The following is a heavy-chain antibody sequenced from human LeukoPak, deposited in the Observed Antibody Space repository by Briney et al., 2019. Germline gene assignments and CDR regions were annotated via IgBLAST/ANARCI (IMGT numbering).Heavy chain of an antibody. J-gene: IGHJ6*02. Sequence: PGGPLRLSCAASGFTFSSYSMNWVRQAPGKGLEWVSSISTISRDNAKNSLYLQMNSLRAEDTAVYYCARDLGDRYFDWLLDLDVWGQGTTVTVSS. CDR2: IS. D-gene: IGHD3-9*01. CDR3: ARDLGDRYFDWLLDLDV. CDR1: GFTFSSYS. V-gene: IGHV3-21*01.